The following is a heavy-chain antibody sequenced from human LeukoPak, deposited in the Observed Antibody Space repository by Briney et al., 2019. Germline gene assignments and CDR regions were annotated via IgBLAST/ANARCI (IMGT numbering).Heavy chain of an antibody. V-gene: IGHV1-8*01. D-gene: IGHD7-27*01. CDR1: GYTFTSYD. CDR2: MNPNSGNT. J-gene: IGHJ4*02. CDR3: ARDVTGDGGY. Sequence: GASVKVSCKASGYTFTSYDINWVRQATGQGLEWMGWMNPNSGNTGYAQKFQGRVTMTRDTSISTAYMELSRLRSDDTAVYYCARDVTGDGGYWGQGTLVTVSS.